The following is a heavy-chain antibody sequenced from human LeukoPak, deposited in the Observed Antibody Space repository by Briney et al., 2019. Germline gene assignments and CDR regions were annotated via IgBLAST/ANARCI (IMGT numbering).Heavy chain of an antibody. CDR1: GFTFSSYS. CDR2: ISSSSSYI. J-gene: IGHJ3*02. D-gene: IGHD3-10*01. Sequence: GGSLRLSCAASGFTFSSYSMNWVRQAPGKGLEWVSSISSSSSYIYYADSVKGRFTISRDNAKNSLYLQMNSLRAEDTAVYYCARDYYGLGSPVFNAFDIWGQGTMVTVSS. CDR3: ARDYYGLGSPVFNAFDI. V-gene: IGHV3-21*01.